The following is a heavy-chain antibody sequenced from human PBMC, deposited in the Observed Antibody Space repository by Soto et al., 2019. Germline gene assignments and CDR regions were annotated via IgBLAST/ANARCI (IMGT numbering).Heavy chain of an antibody. Sequence: SETLSLTCAVYGGSFSGYYWSWIRQPPGKGLEWIGEINHSGSTNYNPSLKSRVTISVDTSKNQFSLKLSSVTAADTAVYYCARVPPPDARQNWFDPWGQGTLVTVSS. CDR1: GGSFSGYY. CDR3: ARVPPPDARQNWFDP. CDR2: INHSGST. J-gene: IGHJ5*02. D-gene: IGHD6-6*01. V-gene: IGHV4-34*01.